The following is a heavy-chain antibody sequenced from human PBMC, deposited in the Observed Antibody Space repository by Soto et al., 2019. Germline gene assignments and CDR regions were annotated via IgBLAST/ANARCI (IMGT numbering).Heavy chain of an antibody. CDR2: ISYDGSNK. Sequence: GGSLRLSCAASGFTFSSYAMHWVRQAPGKGLEWVAVISYDGSNKYYADSVKGRFTITRDNSKNTLYLQMNSLRAEDRAVYYCARDFCSSTGCTVGGYYYGMDVWGHGTTATVSS. J-gene: IGHJ6*02. CDR1: GFTFSSYA. D-gene: IGHD2-2*01. CDR3: ARDFCSSTGCTVGGYYYGMDV. V-gene: IGHV3-30-3*01.